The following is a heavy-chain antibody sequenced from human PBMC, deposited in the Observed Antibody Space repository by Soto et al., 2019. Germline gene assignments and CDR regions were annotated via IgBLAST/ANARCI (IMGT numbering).Heavy chain of an antibody. Sequence: QVQLVQSGAEVKKPGASVKVSCKASGYTFTSYGISWVRQAPGQGLEWMGWISAYNGNTNYAQKLQGRVTMTTDTSTSTAYMELRSLRSDDTAVYYCARAPPEEYYDSSGWWFDPWGQGTLVTVSS. CDR3: ARAPPEEYYDSSGWWFDP. J-gene: IGHJ5*02. V-gene: IGHV1-18*01. D-gene: IGHD3-22*01. CDR1: GYTFTSYG. CDR2: ISAYNGNT.